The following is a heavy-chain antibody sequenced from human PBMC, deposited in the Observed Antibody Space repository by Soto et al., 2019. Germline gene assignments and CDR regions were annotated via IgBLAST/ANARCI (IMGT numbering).Heavy chain of an antibody. Sequence: EVQLVESGGGLVKPGGSLRLSCAASGFTFSSYSMNWVRQAPGKGLEWVSSISSSSSYIYYADSVKGRYTISRDNAKNSLYLQMNSLRAEDTAVYYCAREWNDSGYDDANAFDIWGQGTMVTVSS. CDR2: ISSSSSYI. D-gene: IGHD5-12*01. CDR3: AREWNDSGYDDANAFDI. J-gene: IGHJ3*02. V-gene: IGHV3-21*01. CDR1: GFTFSSYS.